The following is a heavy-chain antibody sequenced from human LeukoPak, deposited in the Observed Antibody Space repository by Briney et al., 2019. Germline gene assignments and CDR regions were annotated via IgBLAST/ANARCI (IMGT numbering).Heavy chain of an antibody. CDR2: IYYSGST. V-gene: IGHV4-31*03. CDR1: GGSISSGGYY. Sequence: SQTLSLTCTVSGGSISSGGYYWSWIRQHPGKGLEWIGYIYYSGSTYYNPSLKSRVTISVDTSKNQFSLKLSSVTAVDTAVYYCARERSSSPNYFDYWGQGTLVTVSS. D-gene: IGHD6-13*01. J-gene: IGHJ4*02. CDR3: ARERSSSPNYFDY.